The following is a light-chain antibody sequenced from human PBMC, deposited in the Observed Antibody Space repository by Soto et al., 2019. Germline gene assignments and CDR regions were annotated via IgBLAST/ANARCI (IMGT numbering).Light chain of an antibody. V-gene: IGKV4-1*01. J-gene: IGKJ4*01. CDR1: QSILNSSNNSYC. CDR3: LQYYSTPPP. Sequence: DIVMTQSPDSLAVSLGERATINCKSTQSILNSSNNSYCLAWYHQKPGQHPKLLISWASTRELVVPDRPGGSGTGTDFTLTISNLQAEKVAVYYCLQYYSTPPPFGGGTKVDIK. CDR2: WAS.